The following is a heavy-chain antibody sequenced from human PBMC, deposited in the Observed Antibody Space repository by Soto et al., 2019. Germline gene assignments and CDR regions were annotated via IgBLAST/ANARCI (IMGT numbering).Heavy chain of an antibody. CDR3: ARPIAVAGTGAFDI. Sequence: GASVKVSCEASGYTFTSYAMHWVRQAPGQRLEWMGWINAGNGNTKYSQKFQGRVTITRDTSASTAYMELSSLRSEDTAVYYCARPIAVAGTGAFDIWGQGTMVTVSS. CDR1: GYTFTSYA. J-gene: IGHJ3*02. V-gene: IGHV1-3*01. CDR2: INAGNGNT. D-gene: IGHD6-19*01.